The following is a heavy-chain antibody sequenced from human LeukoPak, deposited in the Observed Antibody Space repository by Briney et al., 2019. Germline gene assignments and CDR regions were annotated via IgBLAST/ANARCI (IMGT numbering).Heavy chain of an antibody. V-gene: IGHV4-59*01. CDR2: IYYSGST. CDR1: GGSISSYY. J-gene: IGHJ4*02. Sequence: SETLSLTCTVSGGSISSYYWSWIRQPPGKGLEWIGYIYYSGSTNYNPSLKSRVTISVDTSKNQFSLKLSSVSAADTAVYYCAGTTAAGDNYWGQGTLVTVSS. D-gene: IGHD6-13*01. CDR3: AGTTAAGDNY.